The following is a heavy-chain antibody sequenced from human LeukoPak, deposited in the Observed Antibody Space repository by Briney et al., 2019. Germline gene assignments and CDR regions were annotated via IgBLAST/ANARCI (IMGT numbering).Heavy chain of an antibody. V-gene: IGHV3-64*01. CDR1: GFTFSSYA. CDR3: ARPSIPHSGHDWDDAFDI. Sequence: GGSLRLSCAASGFTFSSYAMHWVRQAPGKGLEYVSAISSNGGSTYYANSVKGRFTISRDNSKNTLYLQMGSLRAEDMAVYYCARPSIPHSGHDWDDAFDIWGQGTMVTVSS. D-gene: IGHD5-12*01. CDR2: ISSNGGST. J-gene: IGHJ3*02.